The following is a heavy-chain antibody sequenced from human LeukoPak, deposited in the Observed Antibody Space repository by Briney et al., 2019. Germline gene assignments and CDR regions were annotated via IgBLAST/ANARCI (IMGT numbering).Heavy chain of an antibody. J-gene: IGHJ4*02. CDR2: IWFDGGKI. CDR3: ARDFTNIRGGGYFDN. Sequence: GGSLRLSCAASGLPFSSYVMHWLRQAPGKGLEWVAVIWFDGGKIYYADSVKGRFTISRDNFKNTLYLQMNSLRAEDTAVYHCARDFTNIRGGGYFDNWGQGTLVTVSS. CDR1: GLPFSSYV. V-gene: IGHV3-33*01. D-gene: IGHD2/OR15-2a*01.